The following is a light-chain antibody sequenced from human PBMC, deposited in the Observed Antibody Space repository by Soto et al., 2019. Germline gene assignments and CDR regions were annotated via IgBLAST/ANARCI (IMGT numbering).Light chain of an antibody. CDR3: QQSYTTPPA. CDR1: QSVSIY. V-gene: IGKV1-39*01. J-gene: IGKJ1*01. CDR2: TTS. Sequence: DIQMTQSPSSLSASVGDRVTITCRASQSVSIYLNWYQQKPGKAPKLLIYTTSSLQSEVPSRFGGSGSGTDFTLTISSLQPEDFATYYCQQSYTTPPAFGQGTKVEVK.